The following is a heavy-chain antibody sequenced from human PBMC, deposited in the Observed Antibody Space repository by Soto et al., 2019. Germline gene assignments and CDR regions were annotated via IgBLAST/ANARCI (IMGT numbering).Heavy chain of an antibody. CDR3: TRGYTGYAQAGLDS. CDR2: MNPNSGNT. D-gene: IGHD5-12*01. Sequence: VKVSCKAAGYTFTIYDITWMRQGPGQGFEWMGWMNPNSGNTGYAQKFQGRFTISRDNAKNSLYLQMNSLRAEDTAVYYCTRGYTGYAQAGLDSWGQGTLVTVSS. V-gene: IGHV1-8*01. J-gene: IGHJ4*02. CDR1: GYTFTIYD.